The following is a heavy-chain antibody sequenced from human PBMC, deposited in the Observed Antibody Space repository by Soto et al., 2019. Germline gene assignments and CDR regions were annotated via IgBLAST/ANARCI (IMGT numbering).Heavy chain of an antibody. CDR3: GRGRSGQIVVFY. CDR1: GYTFTGHY. V-gene: IGHV1-2*02. D-gene: IGHD5-12*01. CDR2: IGPESGAT. Sequence: ASVKVSFKASGYTFTGHYIHWVRQAPEQGPEWMGEIGPESGATRYAQKFQGRVTMTMDMSITTVYMELSNLSPDDTAVYYCGRGRSGQIVVFYWAQGTPVTSPQ. J-gene: IGHJ4*02.